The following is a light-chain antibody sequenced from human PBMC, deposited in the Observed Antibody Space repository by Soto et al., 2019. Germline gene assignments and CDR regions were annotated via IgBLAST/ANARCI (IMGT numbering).Light chain of an antibody. Sequence: QAVVTQPPSVSAAPGQKVTMSCSGTKSNIGNNFVSWYKHLPGTAPKLIIYDNSQRPSGIPDRFSGSKSGTSATLGITGLQTGDDADYYCGTWDSSLSIVVFGTGTKVTV. CDR2: DNS. CDR1: KSNIGNNF. CDR3: GTWDSSLSIVV. J-gene: IGLJ1*01. V-gene: IGLV1-51*01.